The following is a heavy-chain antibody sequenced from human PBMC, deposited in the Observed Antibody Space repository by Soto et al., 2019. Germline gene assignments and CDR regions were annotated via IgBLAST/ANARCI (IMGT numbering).Heavy chain of an antibody. CDR3: ATVRGGIYDSSGYYYFDY. CDR1: GYTLTELS. D-gene: IGHD3-22*01. V-gene: IGHV1-24*01. Sequence: ASVKVSCKVSGYTLTELSMHWVRQAPGKGLEWMGGFDPEDGETIYAQKFQGRVTMTEDTSTGTAYMELCSLRSEDTAVYYCATVRGGIYDSSGYYYFDYWGQGTLVTVSS. J-gene: IGHJ4*02. CDR2: FDPEDGET.